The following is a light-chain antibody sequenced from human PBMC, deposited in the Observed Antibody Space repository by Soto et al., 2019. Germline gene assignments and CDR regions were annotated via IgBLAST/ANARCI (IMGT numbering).Light chain of an antibody. CDR2: DTS. J-gene: IGKJ4*01. CDR1: QSVSRY. Sequence: EIGLTQSPATLSLSPGDRATLSCMASQSVSRYLAWYQQKPGQAPRLLIHDTSTRATGVPDTFSGSGSGTEFTLTISSLEPEDSAMYYCQQRFSWPPTFGGGTHVEIK. CDR3: QQRFSWPPT. V-gene: IGKV3-11*01.